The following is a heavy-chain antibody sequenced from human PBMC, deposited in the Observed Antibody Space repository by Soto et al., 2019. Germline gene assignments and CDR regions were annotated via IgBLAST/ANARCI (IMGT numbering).Heavy chain of an antibody. CDR3: ARDKITGLFDY. J-gene: IGHJ4*02. CDR1: GCSVRAFY. V-gene: IGHV4-34*01. CDR2: INHSGST. D-gene: IGHD2-8*02. Sequence: PSESLSLTFCRYGCSVRAFYRLWIRGPPRWGLEWIGEINHSGSTNYNPSLKSRVTISVDTSKNQFSLKLTSVTAADTAVYYCARDKITGLFDYWGQGTLVTVS.